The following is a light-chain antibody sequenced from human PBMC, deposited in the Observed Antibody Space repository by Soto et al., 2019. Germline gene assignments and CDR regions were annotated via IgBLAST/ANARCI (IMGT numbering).Light chain of an antibody. J-gene: IGKJ1*01. CDR2: QTS. CDR1: QYINTR. Sequence: ETGLTQSPAPLSPFXADTVTXPCRASQYINTRLAWYQHIPGHAHRLIIYQTSIRAAGITDRLSDSGSGTDFTLTISDVQPEDFALYYCHQRQSCPRTFGQETEVDIK. V-gene: IGKV3-11*01. CDR3: HQRQSCPRT.